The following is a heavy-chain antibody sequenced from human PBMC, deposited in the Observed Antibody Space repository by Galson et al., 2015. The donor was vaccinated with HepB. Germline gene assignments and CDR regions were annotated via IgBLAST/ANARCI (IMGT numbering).Heavy chain of an antibody. J-gene: IGHJ3*02. CDR3: VKVITTVVTPALDI. CDR1: GFTFSSYA. D-gene: IGHD4-23*01. Sequence: SLRLSCAASGFTFSSYAMHWVRQAPGKGLEYVSAISSNGGSTYYADSVKGRFTISRDNSKNTLYLQMSSLRAEDTAVYYCVKVITTVVTPALDIWGQGTMVTVSS. V-gene: IGHV3-64D*06. CDR2: ISSNGGST.